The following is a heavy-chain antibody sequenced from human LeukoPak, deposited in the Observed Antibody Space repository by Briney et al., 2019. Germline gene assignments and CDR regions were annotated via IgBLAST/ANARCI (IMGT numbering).Heavy chain of an antibody. J-gene: IGHJ4*02. CDR3: ARRMVELLLDC. D-gene: IGHD1-26*01. V-gene: IGHV3-23*01. CDR1: GFTLISYA. Sequence: GGSLRLSYAASGFTLISYAMSWVRQAPGKGLEWVSAISGSGGSTYYADSVKGRFTISRDNSKNTQYLQMNSLGAEDTAVYYCARRMVELLLDCWDQGTLVTVSS. CDR2: ISGSGGST.